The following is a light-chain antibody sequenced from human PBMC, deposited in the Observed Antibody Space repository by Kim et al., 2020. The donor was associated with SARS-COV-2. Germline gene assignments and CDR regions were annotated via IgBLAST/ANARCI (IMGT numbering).Light chain of an antibody. Sequence: SSELTQDPAVSVALGQTVRITCQGDSLRSYYATWYQQKPGQAPKVVIYGKDNRPSGVPDRSSGSSSGNTAYLTITGTQAGDEADYYCNSRDSNDYVVFGGGTQLTVL. CDR3: NSRDSNDYVV. V-gene: IGLV3-19*01. CDR1: SLRSYY. J-gene: IGLJ2*01. CDR2: GKD.